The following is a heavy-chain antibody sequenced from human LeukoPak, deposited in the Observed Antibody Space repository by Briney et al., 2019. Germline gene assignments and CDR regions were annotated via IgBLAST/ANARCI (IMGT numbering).Heavy chain of an antibody. CDR3: AKLLPN. J-gene: IGHJ4*02. Sequence: GGSLRLSCAASGFTFSNRSMSWVRQAPGKGLEWVSTIGASDGTTYCADSVKGRFTISRDNSKNTLYLQMNSLRAEDTAIYYCAKLLPNWGQGTLVTVSS. CDR1: GFTFSNRS. CDR2: IGASDGTT. V-gene: IGHV3-23*01.